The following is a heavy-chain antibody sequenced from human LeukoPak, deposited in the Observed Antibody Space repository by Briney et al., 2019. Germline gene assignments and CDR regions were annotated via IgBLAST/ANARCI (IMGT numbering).Heavy chain of an antibody. D-gene: IGHD2-15*01. CDR3: AKTLGYCSGGSCYSDAFDI. Sequence: SETLSLTCTVSGGSISSGGYYWSWIRQPPGKGLEWIGYIYHSGSTYYNPSLKSRVTISVDTSKNQFSLKLSSVTAADTAVYYCAKTLGYCSGGSCYSDAFDIWGQGTMVTVSS. J-gene: IGHJ3*02. V-gene: IGHV4-30-2*01. CDR1: GGSISSGGYY. CDR2: IYHSGST.